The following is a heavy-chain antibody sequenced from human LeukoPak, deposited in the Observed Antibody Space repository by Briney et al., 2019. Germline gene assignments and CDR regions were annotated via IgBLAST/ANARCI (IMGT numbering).Heavy chain of an antibody. CDR2: ISAYNGNT. CDR3: ARDRIAAALEGDAFDI. J-gene: IGHJ3*02. D-gene: IGHD6-13*01. V-gene: IGHV1-18*01. CDR1: GYTFTSYG. Sequence: GASVRVSCKASGYTFTSYGISWVRQAPGQGLEWMGWISAYNGNTNYAQKLQGRVTMTTDTSTSTAYMELRSLRSDDTAAYYCARDRIAAALEGDAFDIWGQGTMVTVSS.